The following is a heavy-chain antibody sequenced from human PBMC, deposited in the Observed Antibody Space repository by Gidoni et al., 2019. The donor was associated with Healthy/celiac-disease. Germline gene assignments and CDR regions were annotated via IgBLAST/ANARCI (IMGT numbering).Heavy chain of an antibody. Sequence: VQLFQSGAAVQNPGSSVKVSCTASGGPFSTYTSSWVRQAPGQGLEWMGRIIPILGIANYAQEFQGRVTITADKSTSTAYMGLSSLRSEETAGYYCARELEAVDGTRCISQFDYWGQGTLVTVSS. CDR2: IIPILGIA. J-gene: IGHJ4*02. D-gene: IGHD6-19*01. CDR1: GGPFSTYT. V-gene: IGHV1-69*08. CDR3: ARELEAVDGTRCISQFDY.